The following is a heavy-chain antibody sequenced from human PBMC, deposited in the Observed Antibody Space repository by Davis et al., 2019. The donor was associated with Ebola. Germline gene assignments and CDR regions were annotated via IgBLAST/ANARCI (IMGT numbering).Heavy chain of an antibody. CDR1: GFTFSSYA. CDR2: ISYDGSNK. J-gene: IGHJ4*02. Sequence: GESLKISCAASGFTFSSYAMHWVRQAPGKGLEWVAVISYDGSNKYYADSVKGRFTISRDNSKNTLYLQMNSLRAEDTAVYYCAREDSVFDYWGQGTLVTVSP. CDR3: AREDSVFDY. V-gene: IGHV3-30-3*01.